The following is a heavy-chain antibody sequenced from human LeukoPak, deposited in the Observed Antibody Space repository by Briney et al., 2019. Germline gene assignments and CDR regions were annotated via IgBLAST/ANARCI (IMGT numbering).Heavy chain of an antibody. CDR3: AKDAISAAGTVNWFDP. Sequence: PWGSLRLSCVASGFTFSNYAMSWVRQTPGKGLEWVSSISGSGGSTYYADSVKGRFTISRDNSMNTLYLQMNSLRAEDTAVYYCAKDAISAAGTVNWFDPWGQGTLVTVSS. CDR2: ISGSGGST. V-gene: IGHV3-23*01. CDR1: GFTFSNYA. D-gene: IGHD6-13*01. J-gene: IGHJ5*02.